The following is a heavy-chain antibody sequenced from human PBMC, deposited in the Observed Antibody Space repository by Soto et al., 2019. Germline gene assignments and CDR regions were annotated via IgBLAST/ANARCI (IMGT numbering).Heavy chain of an antibody. CDR3: AGNLAYYYDSSGYYYAYYFDY. Sequence: QVQLQESGPGLVKPSETLSLTCTVSGGSVSSGSYYWSWIRQPPGKGLEWIGYIYYSGSTNYNPSLNGRVTISVDTSKNQFSLKLSSVNAVDTAVYYCAGNLAYYYDSSGYYYAYYFDYWGQGTLVTVSS. V-gene: IGHV4-61*01. J-gene: IGHJ4*02. CDR1: GGSVSSGSYY. CDR2: IYYSGST. D-gene: IGHD3-22*01.